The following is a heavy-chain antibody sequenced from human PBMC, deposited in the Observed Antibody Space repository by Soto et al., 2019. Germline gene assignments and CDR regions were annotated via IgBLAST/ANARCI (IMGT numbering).Heavy chain of an antibody. CDR3: AREVVVVVAATNLDPYYYYYMDV. V-gene: IGHV4-4*02. D-gene: IGHD2-15*01. Sequence: PSETLSLTCAVSSGSISSSNWWSWVRQPTGKGLEWIGEIYHSGSTNYNPSLKSRVTISVDKSKNQFSLKLSSVTAADTAVYYCAREVVVVVAATNLDPYYYYYMDVWGKGTTVTVSS. CDR2: IYHSGST. CDR1: SGSISSSNW. J-gene: IGHJ6*03.